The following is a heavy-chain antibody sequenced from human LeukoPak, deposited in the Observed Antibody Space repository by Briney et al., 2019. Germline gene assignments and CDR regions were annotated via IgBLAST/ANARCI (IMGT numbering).Heavy chain of an antibody. Sequence: GGSLRLSCAASGFTFSNYAMSWVRQAPGKGLEWVSAIGGRGGGTYYADSVKGRFTVSRDDSKNTLYLQMNSLRAEDTAVYYCAKWGDYDILTGYYDADYWGQGTLVTVSS. D-gene: IGHD3-9*01. CDR1: GFTFSNYA. CDR3: AKWGDYDILTGYYDADY. J-gene: IGHJ4*02. V-gene: IGHV3-23*01. CDR2: IGGRGGGT.